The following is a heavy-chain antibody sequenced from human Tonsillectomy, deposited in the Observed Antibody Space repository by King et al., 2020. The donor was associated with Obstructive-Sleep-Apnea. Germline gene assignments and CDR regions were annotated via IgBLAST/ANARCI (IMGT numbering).Heavy chain of an antibody. Sequence: VQLVESGGGVVQPWRSLRLSCAASGFTFRTYEIHWVRPAPGKGLEWVAVISYDGSDKYYADSGKGRFTIYRDNSKNTLSLKMNRLTTEDTAVFYCATYGDYPGSSFDYWGQGTLVTVSS. V-gene: IGHV3-30*04. CDR3: ATYGDYPGSSFDY. CDR2: ISYDGSDK. J-gene: IGHJ4*02. D-gene: IGHD4-17*01. CDR1: GFTFRTYE.